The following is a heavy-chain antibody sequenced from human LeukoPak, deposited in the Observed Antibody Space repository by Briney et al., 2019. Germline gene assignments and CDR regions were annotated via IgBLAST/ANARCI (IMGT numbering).Heavy chain of an antibody. V-gene: IGHV1-46*01. J-gene: IGHJ4*02. D-gene: IGHD3-10*01. CDR2: INPSGGRT. CDR1: GYTFTNYY. Sequence: ASVKVSCKASGYTFTNYYIHWVRQAPGQGLEWMGMINPSGGRTTYAKKFQGRVTTTRDTSTNTVYTELSSLTSDDTAVYYCARDYYGGHNLYNFDFWGQGTRVIVSS. CDR3: ARDYYGGHNLYNFDF.